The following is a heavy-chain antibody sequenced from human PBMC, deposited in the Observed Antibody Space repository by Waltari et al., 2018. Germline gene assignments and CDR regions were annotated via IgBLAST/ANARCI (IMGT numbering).Heavy chain of an antibody. CDR2: ISGSGGST. J-gene: IGHJ4*02. CDR1: GFTFSSYA. V-gene: IGHV3-23*01. Sequence: EVQLLESGGGLVQPGGSLRLSCAASGFTFSSYAMSWVRQAPGKGLEWVSAISGSGGSTYYAGSVKGRVTIARDNSKNTLYLQMNSLRAEDTAVYYCAKDSYYDFWSGYYSGVDFDYWGQGTLVTVSS. CDR3: AKDSYYDFWSGYYSGVDFDY. D-gene: IGHD3-3*01.